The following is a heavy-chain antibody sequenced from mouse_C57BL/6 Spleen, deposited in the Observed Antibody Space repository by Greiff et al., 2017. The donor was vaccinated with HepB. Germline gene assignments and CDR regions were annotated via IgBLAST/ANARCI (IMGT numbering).Heavy chain of an antibody. CDR2: IYPRSGNT. CDR3: ARERLAVYYFDY. Sequence: VKLQESGAELVRPGASVKLSCKASGYTFTSYGISWVKQRPGQGLEWIGDIYPRSGNTYYNEKFKGKATLTADKSSSTAYMELRSLTSEDSAVYLCARERLAVYYFDYWGQGTTLTVSS. J-gene: IGHJ2*01. CDR1: GYTFTSYG. V-gene: IGHV1-81*01. D-gene: IGHD3-3*01.